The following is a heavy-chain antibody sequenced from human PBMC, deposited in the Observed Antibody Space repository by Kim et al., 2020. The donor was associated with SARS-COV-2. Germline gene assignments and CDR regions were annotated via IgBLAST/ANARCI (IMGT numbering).Heavy chain of an antibody. J-gene: IGHJ5*02. CDR2: INAGNGNT. CDR1: GYTFTRYA. V-gene: IGHV1-3*01. Sequence: ASVKVSCKASGYTFTRYAMHWVRQAPGQRLEWMGWINAGNGNTKYSQKFQGRVTITRDTSASTAYMELSSLRSEDTAVYYCARGGVVGANCWFDPWGQGTLVTVSS. CDR3: ARGGVVGANCWFDP. D-gene: IGHD1-26*01.